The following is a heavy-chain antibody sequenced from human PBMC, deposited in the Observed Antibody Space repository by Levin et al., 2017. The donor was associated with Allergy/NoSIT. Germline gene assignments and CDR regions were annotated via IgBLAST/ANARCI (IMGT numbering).Heavy chain of an antibody. V-gene: IGHV3-33*07. Sequence: GGSLRLSCVASGFSFSSHGMYWVRQAPGKGLEWVAMIWFDGSKVDYADSVKGRFSISRDNSKNTLFLQMNSLRAEDTAIYFCATLVGAKASLEYWGQGTLVTVSS. J-gene: IGHJ4*02. CDR2: IWFDGSKV. CDR3: ATLVGAKASLEY. D-gene: IGHD1-26*01. CDR1: GFSFSSHG.